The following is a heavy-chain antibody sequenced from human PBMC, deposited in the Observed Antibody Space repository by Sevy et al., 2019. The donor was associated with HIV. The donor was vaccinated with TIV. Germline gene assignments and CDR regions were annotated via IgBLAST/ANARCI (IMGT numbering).Heavy chain of an antibody. J-gene: IGHJ6*02. Sequence: GGFLRLSCAVSGIIFTTSGMHWVRQAPGKGLEWVAVISYDGRNKFYGDSVKGRFIISRDNSKNILFLQMNSLRAEDTAVYYCAKDFTGYNGMDVWGQGTMVTVSS. CDR2: ISYDGRNK. CDR1: GIIFTTSG. D-gene: IGHD3-9*01. V-gene: IGHV3-30*18. CDR3: AKDFTGYNGMDV.